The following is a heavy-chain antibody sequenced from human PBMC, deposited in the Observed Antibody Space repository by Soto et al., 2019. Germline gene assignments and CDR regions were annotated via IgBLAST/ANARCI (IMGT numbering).Heavy chain of an antibody. D-gene: IGHD1-26*01. CDR1: GFTVSTND. Sequence: EVQLVETGGGLIQPGGSLRLSCAASGFTVSTNDMSWVRQAPGKGLEWVSVIYSGGAIHYGDSVKGRFTISRDNSKNTLYLQMNSLRAEDTAVYYCARGVPGSPFANWGQGALVIVSS. J-gene: IGHJ4*02. CDR3: ARGVPGSPFAN. V-gene: IGHV3-53*02. CDR2: IYSGGAI.